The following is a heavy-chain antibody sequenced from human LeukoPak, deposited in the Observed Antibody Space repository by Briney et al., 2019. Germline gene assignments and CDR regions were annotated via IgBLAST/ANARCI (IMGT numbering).Heavy chain of an antibody. J-gene: IGHJ4*02. V-gene: IGHV4-4*07. CDR2: INTSGST. CDR1: GGSVSDYY. CDR3: ARSGRDGYNPHFDF. Sequence: PSETLSLTCTVSGGSVSDYYWSWIRQPAGEGLQWIGRINTSGSTNYNPSLKSRVTMSEDMSRNQFFLKVSSVTAADTAVYYCARSGRDGYNPHFDFWGQGTLVTVSS. D-gene: IGHD5-24*01.